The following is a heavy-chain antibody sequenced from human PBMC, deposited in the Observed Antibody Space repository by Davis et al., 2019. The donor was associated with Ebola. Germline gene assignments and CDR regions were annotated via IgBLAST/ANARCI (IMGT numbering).Heavy chain of an antibody. V-gene: IGHV3-21*01. Sequence: GESLKISCAASGFTFSSYSMNWVRQAPGKGLEWVPSISSSSSYIYYADSVKGRFTISRDNAKNSLYLQMKSLRDEDTAVYYCARARIVVVPAATNLYNYYGMDVWGQGTTVTVSS. J-gene: IGHJ6*02. CDR3: ARARIVVVPAATNLYNYYGMDV. CDR2: ISSSSSYI. D-gene: IGHD2-2*01. CDR1: GFTFSSYS.